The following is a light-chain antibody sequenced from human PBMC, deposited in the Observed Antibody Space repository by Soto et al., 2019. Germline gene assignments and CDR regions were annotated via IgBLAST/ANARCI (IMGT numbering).Light chain of an antibody. CDR2: DAS. J-gene: IGKJ1*01. V-gene: IGKV1-39*01. CDR3: QQSYSTPPWT. CDR1: QSISSW. Sequence: MTQSPSTLSASVGDRVTITCRASQSISSWLAWYQQKPGKAPKLLIYDASSLQSGVPSRFSGSGSGTDFTLTISSLQPEDFATYYCQQSYSTPPWTFGQGTKVDIK.